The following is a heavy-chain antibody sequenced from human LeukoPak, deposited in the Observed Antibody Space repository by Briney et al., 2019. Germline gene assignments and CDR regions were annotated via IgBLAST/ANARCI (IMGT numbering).Heavy chain of an antibody. J-gene: IGHJ6*03. CDR1: GYTSTSYG. CDR3: ARGQYDRGNYYYMDV. D-gene: IGHD3-22*01. Sequence: ASVKVSCKASGYTSTSYGISWVRQAPGQGLEWMGWISAYNGNTNYAQKLQGRVTMTPDTSTSTAYMELRSLRSDDTAVYYCARGQYDRGNYYYMDVWGKGTTVTVSS. V-gene: IGHV1-18*01. CDR2: ISAYNGNT.